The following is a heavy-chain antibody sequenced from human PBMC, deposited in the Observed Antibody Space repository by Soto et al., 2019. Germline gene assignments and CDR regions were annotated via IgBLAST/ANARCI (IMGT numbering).Heavy chain of an antibody. J-gene: IGHJ4*02. D-gene: IGHD3-9*01. V-gene: IGHV3-23*01. CDR1: GFTLCSYS. CDR2: ISGSGGST. Sequence: GGSLRLSRAASGFTLCSYSQSWGRPAPGKGLEWVSAISGSGGSTYYADSVKGRFTISRDNSKNTLYLQMNSLRAEDTAVYYCAKVALNFDWLLYLDYCGEGTLVTVSS. CDR3: AKVALNFDWLLYLDY.